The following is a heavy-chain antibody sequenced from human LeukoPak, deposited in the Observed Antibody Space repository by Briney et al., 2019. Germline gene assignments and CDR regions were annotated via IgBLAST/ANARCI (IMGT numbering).Heavy chain of an antibody. CDR1: GFTFDDYA. CDR3: ARTEDSGSAFDI. J-gene: IGHJ3*02. CDR2: ISWNSGSI. V-gene: IGHV3-9*01. Sequence: GGSLRLSCAASGFTFDDYAMHWVRQAPGKGLEWVSGISWNSGSIGYADSVKGRFTISRDNAKNTLYLQMNSLRAEDTAVYYCARTEDSGSAFDIWGQGTMVTVSS. D-gene: IGHD1-14*01.